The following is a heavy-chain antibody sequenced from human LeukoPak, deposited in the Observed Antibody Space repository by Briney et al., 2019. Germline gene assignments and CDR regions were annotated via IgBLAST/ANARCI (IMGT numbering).Heavy chain of an antibody. V-gene: IGHV1-46*01. CDR3: ARDRGNESVAGTLARPPKYYFDY. J-gene: IGHJ4*02. CDR1: GYTFTSYY. Sequence: ASVKVSCKASGYTFTSYYMHWVRQAPGQGLEWMGIINPSGGSTSYAQKFQGRVTMTRDMSTSTVYMELSSLRSEDTAVYYCARDRGNESVAGTLARPPKYYFDYWGQGTLVTVSS. D-gene: IGHD6-19*01. CDR2: INPSGGST.